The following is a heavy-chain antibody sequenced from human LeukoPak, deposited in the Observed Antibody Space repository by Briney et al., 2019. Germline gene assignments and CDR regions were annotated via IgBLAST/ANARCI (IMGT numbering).Heavy chain of an antibody. D-gene: IGHD3-22*01. CDR3: ARHSKPRTYFYDTSDAFDI. J-gene: IGHJ3*02. CDR2: ISTDASST. CDR1: GFTFSNYW. Sequence: GGSLRLSCAASGFTFSNYWMHWVRQAPGKGLVWVSRISTDASSTTYADSVKGRFTISRDNAKDTLYLQMSSLRAEDTAVYYCARHSKPRTYFYDTSDAFDIWGQGTMVTVSS. V-gene: IGHV3-74*01.